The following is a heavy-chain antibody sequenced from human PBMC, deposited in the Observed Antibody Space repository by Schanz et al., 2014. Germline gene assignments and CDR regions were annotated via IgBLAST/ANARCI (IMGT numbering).Heavy chain of an antibody. CDR2: ISSSSSYI. CDR1: GFTFSSYS. CDR3: ARDRGGKVGATMGGYYFDY. Sequence: EVQLVESGGGLVKPGGSLRLSCAASGFTFSSYSMNWVRQAPGKGLEWVSSISSSSSYIYYADSVKGRFTISRDNAKNSLYLQMNSLKAEGTAVYYCARDRGGKVGATMGGYYFDYWGQGTLVTVSS. J-gene: IGHJ4*02. V-gene: IGHV3-21*01. D-gene: IGHD1-26*01.